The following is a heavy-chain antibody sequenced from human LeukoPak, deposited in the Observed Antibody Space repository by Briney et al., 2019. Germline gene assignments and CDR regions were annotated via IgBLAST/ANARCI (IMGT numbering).Heavy chain of an antibody. J-gene: IGHJ3*02. Sequence: GWCLRLSCAASGFTFSSYSMNWVRQAPGKGLEWVSSISSSSSYIYYADSVKGRFTISRDNAKNSLYLQMNSLRAEDTAVYYCARVRVTPDAFDIWGQGTMVTVSS. V-gene: IGHV3-21*01. CDR2: ISSSSSYI. CDR3: ARVRVTPDAFDI. CDR1: GFTFSSYS. D-gene: IGHD2-21*02.